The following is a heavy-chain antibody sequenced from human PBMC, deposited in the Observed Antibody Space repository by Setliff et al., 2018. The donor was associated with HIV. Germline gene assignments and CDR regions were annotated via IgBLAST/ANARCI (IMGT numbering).Heavy chain of an antibody. CDR1: GYTFTGYY. D-gene: IGHD1-26*01. Sequence: GASVKVSCKASGYTFTGYYMHWVRQAPGQGLEWMGWINLNSGDTKSTQKFQGRVIMTRDTSISTGYMDLTRLRSDDTAVYYCARLGGHDAFDIWGQGTMVTVSS. J-gene: IGHJ3*02. CDR3: ARLGGHDAFDI. V-gene: IGHV1-2*02. CDR2: INLNSGDT.